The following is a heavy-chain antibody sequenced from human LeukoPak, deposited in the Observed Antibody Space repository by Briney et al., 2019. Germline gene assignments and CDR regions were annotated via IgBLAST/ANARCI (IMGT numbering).Heavy chain of an antibody. CDR3: ARGKYSSGWFDY. Sequence: PGRSLRLSCAASGFTFSNAWMSWVRQAPGKGLEWVSSITTSSTYISYADSVKGRFTISRDNAKNSLYLQMNSLRAEDTAVYYCARGKYSSGWFDYWGQGTLVTVSS. J-gene: IGHJ4*02. CDR1: GFTFSNAW. CDR2: ITTSSTYI. D-gene: IGHD6-19*01. V-gene: IGHV3-21*01.